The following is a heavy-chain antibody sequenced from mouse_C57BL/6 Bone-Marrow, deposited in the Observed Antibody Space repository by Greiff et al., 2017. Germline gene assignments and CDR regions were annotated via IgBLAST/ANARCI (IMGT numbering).Heavy chain of an antibody. CDR1: GYSITSGYY. V-gene: IGHV3-6*01. CDR3: ASDYGSRLYYFDY. J-gene: IGHJ2*01. CDR2: ISYDGSN. Sequence: EVKLLESGPGLVKPSQSLSLTCSVTGYSITSGYYWHWIRQFPGNKLEWMGYISYDGSNNYNPSLKNRISLTRDTSKNQFFLKLNSLTTEDTATYYCASDYGSRLYYFDYWGQGTTLTVSS. D-gene: IGHD1-1*01.